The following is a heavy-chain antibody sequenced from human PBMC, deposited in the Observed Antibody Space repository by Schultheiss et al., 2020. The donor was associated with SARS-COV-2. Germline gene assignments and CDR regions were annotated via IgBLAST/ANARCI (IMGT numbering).Heavy chain of an antibody. J-gene: IGHJ3*02. D-gene: IGHD2-2*01. CDR2: INYRGST. Sequence: SQTLSLTCTVSGGSISSYYWSWIRQPPGKGLEWIGYINYRGSTNYNPSLKSRVTISVDTSKNQFSLKLSSVTAADTAVYYCAREEGYCSSTSCQGAFDIWGQGTMVTVSS. CDR3: AREEGYCSSTSCQGAFDI. CDR1: GGSISSYY. V-gene: IGHV4-59*01.